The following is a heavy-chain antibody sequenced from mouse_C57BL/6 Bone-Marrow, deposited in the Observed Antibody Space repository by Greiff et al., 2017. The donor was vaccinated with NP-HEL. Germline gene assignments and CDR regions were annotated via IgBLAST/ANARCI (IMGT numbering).Heavy chain of an antibody. Sequence: EVQLQQSGPELVKPGASVTISCKASGYSFTDSNMNWVKQSNGKSLEWIGVINPNYGTTSYNQKFTGKATLTVDKSSSTAYMQLNSLTSEDSAVYYCARGYYGSSSYWYFDVWGTGTTVTVSS. CDR2: INPNYGTT. CDR3: ARGYYGSSSYWYFDV. D-gene: IGHD1-1*01. J-gene: IGHJ1*03. V-gene: IGHV1-39*01. CDR1: GYSFTDSN.